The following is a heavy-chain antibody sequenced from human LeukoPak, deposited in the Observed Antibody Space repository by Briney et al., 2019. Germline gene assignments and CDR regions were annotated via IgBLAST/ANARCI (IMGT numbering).Heavy chain of an antibody. Sequence: GGSLRLSCVASGFTFSGYWMNWVRQPPGKGLEWVSYISSSGSTIYYGDSVKGRFTVSRDNAKNSLYLQMNSLRAEDAAVYYCARDPRWSSGWQGEDYWGQGTLVTVSS. CDR1: GFTFSGYW. CDR3: ARDPRWSSGWQGEDY. J-gene: IGHJ4*02. CDR2: ISSSGSTI. D-gene: IGHD6-19*01. V-gene: IGHV3-48*01.